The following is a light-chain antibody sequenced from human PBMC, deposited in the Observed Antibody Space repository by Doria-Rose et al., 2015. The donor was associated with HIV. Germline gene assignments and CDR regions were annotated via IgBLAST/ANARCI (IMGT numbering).Light chain of an antibody. CDR2: DGS. J-gene: IGKJ1*01. CDR3: HQYGTSWT. V-gene: IGKV3-20*01. Sequence: TQSPGTLYLSPGERATPSCSASQSFSNTYLDWYQQKPGQAPSLLIYDGSTRATGIPDRFSASGSGTDFTPTINRLEPEDFALYYCHQYGTSWTFGQGTKVEI. CDR1: QSFSNTY.